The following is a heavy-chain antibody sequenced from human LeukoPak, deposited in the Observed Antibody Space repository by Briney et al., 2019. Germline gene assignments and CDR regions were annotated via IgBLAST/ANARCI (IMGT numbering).Heavy chain of an antibody. J-gene: IGHJ5*02. CDR2: INHSGST. D-gene: IGHD4-17*01. Sequence: SETLSLTCAAYGGSFSGYYWSWIRQPPGKGLEWIGEINHSGSTNYNPSLKSRVTISVDTSKNQFSLKLSSVTAADTAVYHCARVPHYGGTLGGWFDPWGQGTLVTVSS. V-gene: IGHV4-34*01. CDR3: ARVPHYGGTLGGWFDP. CDR1: GGSFSGYY.